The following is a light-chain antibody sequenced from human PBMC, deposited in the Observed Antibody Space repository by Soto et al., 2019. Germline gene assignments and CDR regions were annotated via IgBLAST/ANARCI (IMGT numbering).Light chain of an antibody. CDR1: SSDVGCYNH. Sequence: QSVLTQTASVSGSPGHSITISCTGTSSDVGCYNHVSWYQQYPGKVPKLLIYNVSHRPSGVSNRFSGSKSGNTASLTISGLQAEEEADYFCNSSTSGSLYVFGTGTKLTVL. CDR3: NSSTSGSLYV. V-gene: IGLV2-14*03. J-gene: IGLJ1*01. CDR2: NVS.